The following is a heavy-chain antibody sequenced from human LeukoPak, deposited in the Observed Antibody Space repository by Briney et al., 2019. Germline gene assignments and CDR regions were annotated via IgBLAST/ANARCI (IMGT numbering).Heavy chain of an antibody. CDR1: GFTFSSYE. V-gene: IGHV3-30*04. Sequence: GGSLRLSCAASGFTFSSYEMNWVRQAPGKGLEWVAVISYDGSNKYYADSVKGRFTISRDNSKNTLYLQMNSLRAEDAAVYYCARTTTAMGPFDYWGQGTLVTVSS. D-gene: IGHD5-18*01. CDR3: ARTTTAMGPFDY. J-gene: IGHJ4*02. CDR2: ISYDGSNK.